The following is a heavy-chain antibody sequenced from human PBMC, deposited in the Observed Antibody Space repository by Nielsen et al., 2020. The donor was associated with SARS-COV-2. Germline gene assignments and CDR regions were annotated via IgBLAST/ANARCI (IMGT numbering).Heavy chain of an antibody. CDR3: VRDNWGRMDV. CDR2: IYSDDSA. CDR1: GFSVSSNY. J-gene: IGHJ6*02. Sequence: GESLKISCAASGFSVSSNYMSWVRQAAGKRLEWVSVIYSDDSASYADSVKGRFTVSRDNFKNMLFLQMNSLRAEDTGVYYCVRDNWGRMDVWGQGTTVTVSS. V-gene: IGHV3-66*01. D-gene: IGHD7-27*01.